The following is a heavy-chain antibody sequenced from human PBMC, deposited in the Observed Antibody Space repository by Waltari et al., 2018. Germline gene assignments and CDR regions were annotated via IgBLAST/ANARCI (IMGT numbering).Heavy chain of an antibody. J-gene: IGHJ6*02. D-gene: IGHD3-3*01. V-gene: IGHV1-69*01. Sequence: QVQLVQSGAEVKKPGSSVKVSCKASGGTFSSYAISWVRQAPGQGLEWMGGIIPIFGTANYAQKFQGRVTITADESTSTAYMELSSLRSEDTAVYYCARGTYYDFWRGYYYYYGMDVWGQGTTVTVSS. CDR2: IIPIFGTA. CDR3: ARGTYYDFWRGYYYYYGMDV. CDR1: GGTFSSYA.